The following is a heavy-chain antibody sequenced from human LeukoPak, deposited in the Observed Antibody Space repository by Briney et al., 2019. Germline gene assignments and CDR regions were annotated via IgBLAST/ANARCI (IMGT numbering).Heavy chain of an antibody. J-gene: IGHJ2*01. D-gene: IGHD6-6*01. V-gene: IGHV1-3*01. CDR2: INAGNGNT. CDR3: ARGGGYSSSPVGHTPVNWYFDL. CDR1: GYTFTSYA. Sequence: GASVKVSCKASGYTFTSYAMHWVRQAPGQRLEWMGWINAGNGNTKYSQKFQGRVTITRDTSTSTVYMELGSLRSEDTAVYYCARGGGYSSSPVGHTPVNWYFDLWGRGTLVTVSS.